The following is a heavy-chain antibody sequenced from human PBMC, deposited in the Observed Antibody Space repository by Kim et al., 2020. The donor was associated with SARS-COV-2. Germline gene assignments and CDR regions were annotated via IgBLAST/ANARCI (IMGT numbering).Heavy chain of an antibody. CDR3: ARTNGRYYYVLVV. J-gene: IGHJ6*02. V-gene: IGHV4-61*01. D-gene: IGHD1-26*01. CDR1: GGSFSSGNYY. CDR2: YYDTGKS. Sequence: SETLSLTCTVSGGSFSSGNYYWSWIRQSPGKGLEWIGYYYDTGKSDYNPSLKSRVTISGDTSNNGFSLKLTSVTAADTAVYYCARTNGRYYYVLVVWGQGTTVTVS.